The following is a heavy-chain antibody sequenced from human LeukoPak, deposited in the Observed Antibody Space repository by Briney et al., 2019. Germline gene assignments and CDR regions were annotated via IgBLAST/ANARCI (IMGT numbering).Heavy chain of an antibody. CDR2: IYTRGRT. V-gene: IGHV4-4*09. J-gene: IGHJ5*02. Sequence: PSETLSLTCTVSGGSISSYYWSWIRQPPGKGLEWIGYIYTRGRTNYNPSLKRRVTLSVDTPKNQFSLKLSSVTAADTAVYSCARLVRGVIPWGQGTLVTVSS. D-gene: IGHD3-10*01. CDR1: GGSISSYY. CDR3: ARLVRGVIP.